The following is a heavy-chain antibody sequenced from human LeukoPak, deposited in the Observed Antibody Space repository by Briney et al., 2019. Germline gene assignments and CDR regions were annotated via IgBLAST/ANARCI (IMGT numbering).Heavy chain of an antibody. CDR2: ISYHERDK. D-gene: IGHD1-1*01. V-gene: IGHV3-30*03. CDR3: ARYNTGRGDY. J-gene: IGHJ4*02. CDR1: GFTFSDFA. Sequence: GGSLRLSCAASGFTFSDFAMHWVRQGPGMRLEWVAVISYHERDKYYADSVKGRFTISRDNSRNTAYLQMNSLRVEDTAIYYCARYNTGRGDYWGQGTLVTVSS.